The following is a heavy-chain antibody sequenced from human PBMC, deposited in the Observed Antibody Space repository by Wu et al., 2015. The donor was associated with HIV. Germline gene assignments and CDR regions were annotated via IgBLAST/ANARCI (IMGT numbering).Heavy chain of an antibody. Sequence: QAQLVQFGDEVKKPGSSVKVTCKASGDGFTSYAVSWVRQAPGQGLEWMGGINPLFGTTKHVQRFQDRVTFSTDESKRTVYMELSSLRNEDTAVYYCARNTDSVATSLYSLGVWGQGYHGHRLL. D-gene: IGHD5-12*01. CDR2: INPLFGTT. J-gene: IGHJ6*02. V-gene: IGHV1-69*05. CDR1: GDGFTSYA. CDR3: ARNTDSVATSLYSLGV.